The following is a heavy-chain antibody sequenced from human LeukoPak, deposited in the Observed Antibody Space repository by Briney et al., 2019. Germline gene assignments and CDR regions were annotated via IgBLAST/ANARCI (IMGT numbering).Heavy chain of an antibody. J-gene: IGHJ4*02. V-gene: IGHV1-18*01. D-gene: IGHD6-19*01. CDR2: ISAYNGDT. CDR3: ARDRQSRAVAGDFDY. Sequence: EASVKVSCKASGYTFTSYGISWVRQAPGQGLEWMGWISAYNGDTNYAQKLQGRVTMTTDTSTSTAYMELRSLRSDDTAVYYCARDRQSRAVAGDFDYWGQGTLVTVSS. CDR1: GYTFTSYG.